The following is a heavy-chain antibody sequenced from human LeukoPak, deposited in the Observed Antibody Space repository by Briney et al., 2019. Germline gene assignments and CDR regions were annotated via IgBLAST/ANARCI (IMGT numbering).Heavy chain of an antibody. J-gene: IGHJ4*02. D-gene: IGHD1-26*01. CDR2: GYYSGST. V-gene: IGHV4-39*01. Sequence: SETLSLTCTVSGGSINSNSFYWGWIRQPPGKGLEWIGSGYYSGSTSYNPSLKGRVTISVDTSRNQFSLRLSSVTAADTAVYYCAGGSYHTYDYWGQGTLVTVSS. CDR3: AGGSYHTYDY. CDR1: GGSINSNSFY.